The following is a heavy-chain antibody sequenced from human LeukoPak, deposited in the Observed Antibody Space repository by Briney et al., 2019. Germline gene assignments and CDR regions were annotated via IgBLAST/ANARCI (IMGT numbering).Heavy chain of an antibody. Sequence: PSETLSLTCTVSGGSISSGTFYWSWIRQPAGKGLEWIGRIYRSGSTNYNLSLKSRVTMSVDTSKNQFSLKLSSVTAADTAVYYCARHRGSALPWGPITIYSPLDYWGQGTLVTVSS. CDR2: IYRSGST. D-gene: IGHD3-9*01. V-gene: IGHV4-61*02. CDR3: ARHRGSALPWGPITIYSPLDY. J-gene: IGHJ4*02. CDR1: GGSISSGTFY.